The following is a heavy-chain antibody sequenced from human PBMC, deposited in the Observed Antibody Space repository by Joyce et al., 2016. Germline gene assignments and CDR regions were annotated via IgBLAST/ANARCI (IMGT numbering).Heavy chain of an antibody. CDR3: APLRSYYDFWSGYLDY. J-gene: IGHJ4*02. V-gene: IGHV3-23*01. Sequence: EVQLLESGGGLVHPGESLRLSCATSGFTFSTSAMTWVRQAHGKGLEWVSAISRSGDSTYSADSVKGRFTISRDNSKNTLYLQMNSLRAEDTAVYYCAPLRSYYDFWSGYLDYWGQGTLVTVSS. CDR2: ISRSGDST. D-gene: IGHD3-3*01. CDR1: GFTFSTSA.